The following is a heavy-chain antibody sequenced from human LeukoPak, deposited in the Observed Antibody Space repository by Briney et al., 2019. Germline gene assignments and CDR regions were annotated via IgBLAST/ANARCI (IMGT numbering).Heavy chain of an antibody. Sequence: PGGSLRLSCAASGFTFSDYYMSWIRQAPGKGLEWVSYISSSGSTIYYADSVKGRFTISRDNAKNSLYLQMNSLRAEDTAVYYCASSSFAIWLGVNAFCIRGQGTMVTVSS. V-gene: IGHV3-11*01. J-gene: IGHJ3*02. CDR3: ASSSFAIWLGVNAFCI. CDR1: GFTFSDYY. D-gene: IGHD3-10*01. CDR2: ISSSGSTI.